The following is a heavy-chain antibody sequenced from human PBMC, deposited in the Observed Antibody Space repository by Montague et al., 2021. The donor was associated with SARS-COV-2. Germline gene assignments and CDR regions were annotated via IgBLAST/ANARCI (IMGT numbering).Heavy chain of an antibody. Sequence: SLRLSCAASGFTFSSYDMHWVRQATGKGLEWVSAIGTAGDTYYPGSVKGRFTISRENAKNSLYLQMNSLRAGDTAVYYCARGYYGSSGYFNWFDPWGQGTLVTVSS. D-gene: IGHD3-22*01. CDR1: GFTFSSYD. J-gene: IGHJ5*02. CDR2: IGTAGDT. CDR3: ARGYYGSSGYFNWFDP. V-gene: IGHV3-13*01.